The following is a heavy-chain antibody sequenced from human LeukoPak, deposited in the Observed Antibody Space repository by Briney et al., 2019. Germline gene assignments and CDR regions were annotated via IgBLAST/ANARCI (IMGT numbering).Heavy chain of an antibody. CDR3: ATYSSLNRREFQY. Sequence: GGSLRLSCAASGFTFSSYWMHWVRQAPGKGLVWVSRINTDGSSTSYADSVKGRFTISRDNAKNTLYLQMNSLRAEDTAVYYCATYSSLNRREFQYWGQGTLLTVSS. CDR2: INTDGSST. CDR1: GFTFSSYW. J-gene: IGHJ1*01. V-gene: IGHV3-74*01. D-gene: IGHD3-22*01.